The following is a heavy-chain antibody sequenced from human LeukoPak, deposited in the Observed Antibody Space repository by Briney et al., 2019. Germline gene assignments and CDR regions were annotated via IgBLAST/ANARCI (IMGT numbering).Heavy chain of an antibody. CDR1: GYTFTGYY. V-gene: IGHV1-2*02. CDR2: INPDSGAT. Sequence: GASVKVSCKASGYTFTGYYMHWVRKAPGQGLEWMGWINPDSGATDYAQKFQGRVTLTRDTTITTAYMELSSPTSDDTAVSYSGSTHYNSSLKSRVSMSVDTSKTQFSLKLISVTAADTAVYYCARGSWFPLTQNWFDPWGQGTLVTVCS. CDR3: GSTHYNSSLKSRVSMSVDTSKTQFSLKLISVTAADTAVYYCARGSWFPLTQNWFDP. D-gene: IGHD3-10*01. J-gene: IGHJ5*02.